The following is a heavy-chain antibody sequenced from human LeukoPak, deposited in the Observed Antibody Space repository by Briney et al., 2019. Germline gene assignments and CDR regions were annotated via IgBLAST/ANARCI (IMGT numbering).Heavy chain of an antibody. V-gene: IGHV3-30-3*01. D-gene: IGHD7-27*01. Sequence: GRSLRLSCAASRFTFSNYAMHWVRQAPGKGLEWVAVISYDGSNKYYADSVKGRFTISRDNSRNTLYLQMNSLRTEDTALYYCAREELGMVYFDYWGQGTLVTVSS. CDR2: ISYDGSNK. J-gene: IGHJ4*02. CDR3: AREELGMVYFDY. CDR1: RFTFSNYA.